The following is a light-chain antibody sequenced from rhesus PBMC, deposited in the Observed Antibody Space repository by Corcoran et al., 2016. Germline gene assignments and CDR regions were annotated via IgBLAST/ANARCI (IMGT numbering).Light chain of an antibody. CDR1: QGFSNW. J-gene: IGKJ1*01. Sequence: DIQMTQSPSSLSASVGDRVTITCRASQGFSNWLAWYQQKPGKAPKLLIYRASNLETGVPSRCSGKGSGTDFTLTISSLQPDDIATDYCNHHNNSPWTFGQGTKVEIK. CDR2: RAS. CDR3: NHHNNSPWT. V-gene: IGKV1-69*01.